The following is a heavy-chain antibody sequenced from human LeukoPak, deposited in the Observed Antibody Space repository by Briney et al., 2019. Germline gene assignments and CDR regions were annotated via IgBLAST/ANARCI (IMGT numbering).Heavy chain of an antibody. CDR1: GGSISSSSYY. J-gene: IGHJ3*02. D-gene: IGHD6-19*01. CDR3: ARAYRTVAGTSLEWTWGAFDI. CDR2: IYYSGST. Sequence: SETLSLTCTVSGGSISSSSYYWGWIRQPPGKGLEWIGSIYYSGSTYYNPSLKSRVTISVDTSKNQFSLKLSSVTAADTAVYYCARAYRTVAGTSLEWTWGAFDIWGQGTMVTVSS. V-gene: IGHV4-39*07.